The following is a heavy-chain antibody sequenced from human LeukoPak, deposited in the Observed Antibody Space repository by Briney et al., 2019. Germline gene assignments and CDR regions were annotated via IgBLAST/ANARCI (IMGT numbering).Heavy chain of an antibody. J-gene: IGHJ4*02. D-gene: IGHD3-10*01. Sequence: GGSLRLSCAASGFTFNDYYMSWIRQAPGEGLEWISYISGSGDRIYYADSVKGRFTISRDNSKSTLYIQMNSLRAEDTAVYYCARAKPKNMVRGLIMRRESRYYFDYWGQGTLVTVSS. CDR2: ISGSGDRI. V-gene: IGHV3-11*01. CDR3: ARAKPKNMVRGLIMRRESRYYFDY. CDR1: GFTFNDYY.